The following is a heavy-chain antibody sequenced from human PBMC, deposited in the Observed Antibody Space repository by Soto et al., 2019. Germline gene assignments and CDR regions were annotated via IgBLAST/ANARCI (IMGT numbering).Heavy chain of an antibody. CDR2: INHSGIT. V-gene: IGHV4-34*01. J-gene: IGHJ6*02. CDR1: GGSFSGYY. Sequence: QVQLQQWGAGLLKPSETLSLTCVVNGGSFSGYYWSWVRLPPGKGLEWIGEINHSGITDSNPSLKGRVTIAVDGSRSEFSLNLTSVTAADTAVDFCAGARSSVACRRGIGYYGMGVWGHGTTVTVSS. D-gene: IGHD2-2*03. CDR3: AGARSSVACRRGIGYYGMGV.